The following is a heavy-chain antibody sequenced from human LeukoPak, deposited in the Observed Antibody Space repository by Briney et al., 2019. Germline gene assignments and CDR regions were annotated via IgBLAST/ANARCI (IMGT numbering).Heavy chain of an antibody. V-gene: IGHV3-23*01. CDR1: GFTFSSYA. D-gene: IGHD1-7*01. CDR3: AKRRGLELLYYYYMDV. Sequence: GGSLRLSCADSGFTFSSYAMSWVRQAPGKGLEWVSAISGSGGSTYYADSVKGRFTISRDNSKNTLYLQMNSLRAEDTAVYYCAKRRGLELLYYYYMDVWGKGTTVTISS. CDR2: ISGSGGST. J-gene: IGHJ6*03.